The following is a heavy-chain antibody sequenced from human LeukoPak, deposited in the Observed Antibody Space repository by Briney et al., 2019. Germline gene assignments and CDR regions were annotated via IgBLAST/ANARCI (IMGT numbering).Heavy chain of an antibody. J-gene: IGHJ4*02. CDR2: ISSSSSYI. CDR1: GFTFSSYS. CDR3: ARTNYYDSSGSAAFDY. D-gene: IGHD3-22*01. Sequence: PGGSLRLSCAASGFTFSSYSMNLVLQAPGKGLEWVSSISSSSSYIYYADSVKGRFTISRDNAKNSLYLQMNSLRAEDTAVYYCARTNYYDSSGSAAFDYWGQGTLVTVSS. V-gene: IGHV3-21*01.